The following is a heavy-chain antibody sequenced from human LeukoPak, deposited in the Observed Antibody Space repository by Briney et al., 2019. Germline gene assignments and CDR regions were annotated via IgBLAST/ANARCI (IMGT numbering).Heavy chain of an antibody. CDR3: ARDLAHYGSGSYSVVFDYYYGMDV. V-gene: IGHV3-66*01. CDR2: IYSGGST. D-gene: IGHD3-10*01. Sequence: GGSLRLSCAASGFTVSSNYMSWVRQAPGKGLEWGSVIYSGGSTYYADSVKGRFTISRDNSKNTLYLQMNSLRAEDTAVYYCARDLAHYGSGSYSVVFDYYYGMDVWGQGTTVTVSS. CDR1: GFTVSSNY. J-gene: IGHJ6*02.